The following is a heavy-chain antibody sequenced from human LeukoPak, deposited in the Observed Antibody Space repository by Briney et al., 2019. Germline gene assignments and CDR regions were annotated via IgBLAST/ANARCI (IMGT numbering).Heavy chain of an antibody. V-gene: IGHV1-2*02. CDR1: GYTFTGYY. CDR2: INPNSGGT. Sequence: GASVKVSCKAAGYTFTGYYMHWVRQAPGQGLEWMGWINPNSGGTNYAQKFQGRVTMTRDTSISTAYMELSRLRSDDTAVYYCARGGTYSSSWQDSLDYWGQGTLVTVSS. CDR3: ARGGTYSSSWQDSLDY. D-gene: IGHD6-13*01. J-gene: IGHJ4*02.